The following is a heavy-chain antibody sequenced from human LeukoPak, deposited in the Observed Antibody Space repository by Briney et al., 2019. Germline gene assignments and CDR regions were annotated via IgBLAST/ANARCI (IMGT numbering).Heavy chain of an antibody. J-gene: IGHJ5*02. Sequence: GGSLLLSCAASGFTFILYWMTWVRQSPGKGLEWVADINPDGSQKYSVDSVKGRFTISRDNAKNSLFLQMNSLRAEDTAVYYCVRQMIRFWFDPWGQGTQVTVSS. V-gene: IGHV3-7*01. D-gene: IGHD3-16*01. CDR2: INPDGSQK. CDR1: GFTFILYW. CDR3: VRQMIRFWFDP.